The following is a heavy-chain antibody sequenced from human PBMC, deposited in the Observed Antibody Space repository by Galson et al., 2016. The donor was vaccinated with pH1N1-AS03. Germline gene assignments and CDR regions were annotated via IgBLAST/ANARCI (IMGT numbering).Heavy chain of an antibody. CDR1: GGAFNSYA. V-gene: IGHV1-69*13. J-gene: IGHJ6*02. D-gene: IGHD1-1*01. CDR2: IIPIFGTT. CDR3: ARGPDYWSDRFYYFGMDV. Sequence: SVKVSCKASGGAFNSYAISWVRQAPGQGLEWMGGIIPIFGTTNSAQNFQGRLTITADESTTTAYMELSSLTSDDTAVYYCARGPDYWSDRFYYFGMDVWGQGTMVTVSS.